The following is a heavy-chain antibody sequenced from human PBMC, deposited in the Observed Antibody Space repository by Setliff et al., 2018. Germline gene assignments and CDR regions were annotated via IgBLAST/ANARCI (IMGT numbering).Heavy chain of an antibody. CDR2: IWDDGGYK. D-gene: IGHD6-19*01. CDR1: GFTFSTYR. V-gene: IGHV3-33*08. J-gene: IGHJ4*02. Sequence: PGGSLRLSCAAPGFTFSTYRMHWVRQAPGKGLEWVAIIWDDGGYKYHADSVKGRFTISRDNSKNTLYLQMNSLRPEDTAVYYCARDPPQSGWSFDSWGQGTLVTVSS. CDR3: ARDPPQSGWSFDS.